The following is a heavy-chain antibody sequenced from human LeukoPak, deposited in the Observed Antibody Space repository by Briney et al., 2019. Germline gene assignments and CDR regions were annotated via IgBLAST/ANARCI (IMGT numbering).Heavy chain of an antibody. CDR1: GYTFTSYA. J-gene: IGHJ2*01. Sequence: ASVKVSCKASGYTFTSYAMNWVRQAPGQGLEWMGWINANTGSPTYAQGFTGRFVFSLDTSVSTAYLQISSLKAEDTAVYYCAREGLVAVAAPYWYFDLWGRGTLVTVSS. CDR3: AREGLVAVAAPYWYFDL. V-gene: IGHV7-4-1*02. D-gene: IGHD6-19*01. CDR2: INANTGSP.